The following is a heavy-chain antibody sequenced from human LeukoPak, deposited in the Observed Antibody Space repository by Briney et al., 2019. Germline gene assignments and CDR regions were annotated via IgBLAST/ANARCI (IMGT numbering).Heavy chain of an antibody. CDR3: ARMGYCSGGSCYANWFDP. J-gene: IGHJ5*02. D-gene: IGHD2-15*01. V-gene: IGHV4-59*08. Sequence: SETLSLTCTVSGGSISSYYWSWIRQPPGKGLEWIGYIYYSGSTNYNPSLKSRVTISVDTSKNQFSLKLSSVTAVDTAVYYCARMGYCSGGSCYANWFDPWGQGTLVTVSS. CDR2: IYYSGST. CDR1: GGSISSYY.